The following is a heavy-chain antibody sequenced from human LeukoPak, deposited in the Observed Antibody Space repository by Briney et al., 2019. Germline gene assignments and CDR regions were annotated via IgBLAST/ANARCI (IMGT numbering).Heavy chain of an antibody. CDR1: GYIFTNYG. J-gene: IGHJ3*02. D-gene: IGHD3-10*01. CDR3: ARNDPLLWFGEILSGAFDI. Sequence: GASVKVSCKASGYIFTNYGISWVRQAPGQGLEWMGWVSASTRNTNYAQKFQDRVTVTTDISTTTAYMELRSLRSDDTAVYYCARNDPLLWFGEILSGAFDIWGQGTMVTVSS. V-gene: IGHV1-18*01. CDR2: VSASTRNT.